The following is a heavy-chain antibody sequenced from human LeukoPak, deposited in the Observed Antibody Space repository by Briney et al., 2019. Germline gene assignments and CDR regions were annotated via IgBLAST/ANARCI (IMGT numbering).Heavy chain of an antibody. CDR1: GGSFSGYY. J-gene: IGHJ4*02. CDR2: INHSGST. D-gene: IGHD6-13*01. Sequence: SETLSLTCAVYGGSFSGYYWSWIRQPPGKGLEWIGEINHSGSTNYNPSLKSRVTMSVDTSKNQFSLKLSSVTAADTAVYYCASTIAAAGTFHFDYWGQGTLVTVSS. V-gene: IGHV4-34*01. CDR3: ASTIAAAGTFHFDY.